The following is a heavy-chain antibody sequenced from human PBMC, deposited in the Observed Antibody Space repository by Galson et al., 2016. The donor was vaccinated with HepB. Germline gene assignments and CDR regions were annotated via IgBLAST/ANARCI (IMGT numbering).Heavy chain of an antibody. D-gene: IGHD4-17*01. Sequence: SLRLSCAASGFTFSNYTMSWVRQAAGKGLEWVLSVHYDGDPPYYSDSLKGRFTIFRDQSKNTVYLQMNSLRVDDTAVYYCAKTYGDYHKGQGDYWGQGTLVSVSS. CDR3: AKTYGDYHKGQGDY. CDR1: GFTFSNYT. CDR2: VHYDGDPP. V-gene: IGHV3-23*01. J-gene: IGHJ4*02.